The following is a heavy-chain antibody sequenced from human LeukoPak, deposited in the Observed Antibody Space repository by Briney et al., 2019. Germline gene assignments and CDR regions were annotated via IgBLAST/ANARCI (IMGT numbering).Heavy chain of an antibody. CDR1: GFTFSSYG. J-gene: IGHJ2*01. Sequence: GRSLRLSCAASGFTFSSYGMHWVRQAPGKGLEWVAVIWYDGSNKYYADSVKGRFTISRDNSKNTLYLQMNSLRAEDTAVYYCASTLVDTAMVLPDWYFDLWGRGTPVTVSS. CDR3: ASTLVDTAMVLPDWYFDL. V-gene: IGHV3-33*01. CDR2: IWYDGSNK. D-gene: IGHD5-18*01.